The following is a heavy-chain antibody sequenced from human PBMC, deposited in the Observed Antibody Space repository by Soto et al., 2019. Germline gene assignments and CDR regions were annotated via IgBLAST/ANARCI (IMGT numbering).Heavy chain of an antibody. V-gene: IGHV4-30-4*01. CDR2: IYYSGST. J-gene: IGHJ6*02. D-gene: IGHD4-4*01. CDR3: ARRGTLTIYHYSGMDV. CDR1: GGSISSGDYY. Sequence: PSESLSLTCTVSGGSISSGDYYWSWIRQPPGKGLEWIGYIYYSGSTYYNPSLKSRVTISVDTSKNQFSLKLSSVTAADTAVYYSARRGTLTIYHYSGMDVWGQGTKVTVSS.